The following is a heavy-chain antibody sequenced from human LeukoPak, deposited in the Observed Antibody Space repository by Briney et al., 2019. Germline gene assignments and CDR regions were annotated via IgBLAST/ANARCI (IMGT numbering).Heavy chain of an antibody. D-gene: IGHD1-26*01. CDR3: ARDQWSGSYYGLNPFDL. V-gene: IGHV3-30-3*01. Sequence: GRSLRLSCAASGFTFSSYAMHWVRQAPGKGLEWVAVISYDGSNKYYADSVKGRFTISRDNSKNTLYLQMNGLRAEDTAVYYCARDQWSGSYYGLNPFDLWGRGTLVTVSS. J-gene: IGHJ2*01. CDR2: ISYDGSNK. CDR1: GFTFSSYA.